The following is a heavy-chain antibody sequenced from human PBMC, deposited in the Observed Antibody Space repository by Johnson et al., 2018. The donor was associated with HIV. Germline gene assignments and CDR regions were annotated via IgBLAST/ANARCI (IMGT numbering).Heavy chain of an antibody. V-gene: IGHV3-30*04. Sequence: QVQLVESGGGVVQPGRSLRLSCAASGFSFSNYAMHWVRQAPGKGLEWVAVISYDGSNKYYADSVKGRFTISRDNSKNTLYLQMKSLRAGDSAVYYCARVGGSWMLDAFDIWGQGTVVTVSS. CDR2: ISYDGSNK. CDR3: ARVGGSWMLDAFDI. CDR1: GFSFSNYA. D-gene: IGHD3-10*01. J-gene: IGHJ3*02.